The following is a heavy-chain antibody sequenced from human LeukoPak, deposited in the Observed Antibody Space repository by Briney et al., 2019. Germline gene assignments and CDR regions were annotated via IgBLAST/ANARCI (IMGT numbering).Heavy chain of an antibody. D-gene: IGHD2-15*01. J-gene: IGHJ6*02. CDR2: IYYSGST. Sequence: SETLSLTCTVPGGSISSYYWSWIRQPPGKGLEWIGCIYYSGSTNYNPSLKSRVTLSVDTSKNQFSLKLSSVTAADTAVYYCARLAAGLCYYCMDVWGQGTTVTVSS. CDR1: GGSISSYY. CDR3: ARLAAGLCYYCMDV. V-gene: IGHV4-59*08.